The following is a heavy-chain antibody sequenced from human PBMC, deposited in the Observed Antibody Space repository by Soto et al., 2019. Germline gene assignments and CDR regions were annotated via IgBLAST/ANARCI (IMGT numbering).Heavy chain of an antibody. D-gene: IGHD5-18*01. V-gene: IGHV1-18*01. CDR2: VNIHSGDT. CDR3: ARERGGYSYGDY. J-gene: IGHJ4*02. CDR1: GYTFTSYG. Sequence: QVQLVQSGAEVKKPGASVKVSCKASGYTFTSYGISWVRQAPGQGLEWMGWVNIHSGDTNYAQKLQGRVTMTTDTSTSTAYLELSSLRSDDTAVYYCARERGGYSYGDYWGQGTRVTVSS.